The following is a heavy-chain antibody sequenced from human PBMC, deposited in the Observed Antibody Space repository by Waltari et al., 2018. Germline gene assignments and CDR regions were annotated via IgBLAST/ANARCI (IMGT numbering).Heavy chain of an antibody. CDR2: IYYGGAT. J-gene: IGHJ5*02. CDR1: GGSISSSGYY. Sequence: QVQLQESGPGLVKSSETLSLTCTVSGGSISSSGYYWGWVRQPPGKGMEWIANIYYGGATYYSPSLRRRATISLDTSKNQFSLRLTSVTAADTAVYYCARALAPKWFDPWGRGTLVTVSS. V-gene: IGHV4-39*07. CDR3: ARALAPKWFDP.